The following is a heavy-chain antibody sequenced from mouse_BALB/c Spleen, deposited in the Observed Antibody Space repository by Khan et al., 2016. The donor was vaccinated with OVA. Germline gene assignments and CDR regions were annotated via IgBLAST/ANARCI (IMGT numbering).Heavy chain of an antibody. V-gene: IGHV9-3-1*01. CDR1: GYTFTNYG. Sequence: QIQLVQSGPELKKPGETVKISCKASGYTFTNYGMNWVKQSPGKALKWMGWINTYTGEPTYADDFKGRFAFSLDTSASTAYLQINNLKTEDTATSFCAGSPCYSCTIDYWGQGTSVTVSS. CDR2: INTYTGEP. CDR3: AGSPCYSCTIDY. J-gene: IGHJ4*01.